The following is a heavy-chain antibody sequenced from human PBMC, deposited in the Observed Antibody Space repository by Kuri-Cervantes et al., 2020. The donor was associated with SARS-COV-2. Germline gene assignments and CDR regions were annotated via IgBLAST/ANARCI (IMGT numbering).Heavy chain of an antibody. CDR1: GYSFSSYG. CDR3: ARDNAYYGSGANYNYHYYGMDV. V-gene: IGHV1-18*01. J-gene: IGHJ6*02. Sequence: ASVKVSCKASGYSFSSYGISWVRQAPGQGLEWMGWISTFNGATNYAQKFQGRVTVTTDTVSSTAYMELTSLRSDDTAVYYCARDNAYYGSGANYNYHYYGMDVWGQGTTVTVSS. D-gene: IGHD3-10*01. CDR2: ISTFNGAT.